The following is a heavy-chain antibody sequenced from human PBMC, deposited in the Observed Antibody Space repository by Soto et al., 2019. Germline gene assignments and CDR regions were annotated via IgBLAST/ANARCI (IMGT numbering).Heavy chain of an antibody. CDR1: GYTFTSYG. Sequence: ASVKVSCKGSGYTFTSYGISWVRQAPGQGLEWMGWISAYNGNTNYAQKLQGRVTMTTDTSTSTAYMELRSLRSDDTAVYYCAVHRGIQLWLEADYYYYGMDVWGQGTTVTVSS. CDR3: AVHRGIQLWLEADYYYYGMDV. J-gene: IGHJ6*02. CDR2: ISAYNGNT. V-gene: IGHV1-18*01. D-gene: IGHD5-18*01.